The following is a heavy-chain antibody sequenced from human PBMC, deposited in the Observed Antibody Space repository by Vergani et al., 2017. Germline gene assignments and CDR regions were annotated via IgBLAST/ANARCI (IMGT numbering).Heavy chain of an antibody. J-gene: IGHJ4*02. Sequence: QVQLVQSGSELKKPGASVKVSCEASGYTFTDYAMTWVRQAPGQGLEWMGWINTNTGNPTYAQGFTGRFVFSLDTSVSTAYLQINSLKAEDTAVYYCARDYLSDPDWLFVYWGQGTLVTVSS. CDR1: GYTFTDYA. CDR3: ARDYLSDPDWLFVY. V-gene: IGHV7-4-1*02. D-gene: IGHD3-9*01. CDR2: INTNTGNP.